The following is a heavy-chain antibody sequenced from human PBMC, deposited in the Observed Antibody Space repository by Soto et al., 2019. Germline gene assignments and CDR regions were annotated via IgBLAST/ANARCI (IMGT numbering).Heavy chain of an antibody. D-gene: IGHD3-16*01. CDR2: ISATDGGT. CDR1: GFKFSNYA. J-gene: IGHJ4*02. Sequence: PRGSLRLSCAASGFKFSNYAMSWVRQAPEKGLEWVSLISATDGGTYYADSVKGRFTSSRDNSHNTLYLQVHSLTAEDTAVYYCANDRRAGGNAAFYFDFWGQGAQVTVSS. V-gene: IGHV3-23*01. CDR3: ANDRRAGGNAAFYFDF.